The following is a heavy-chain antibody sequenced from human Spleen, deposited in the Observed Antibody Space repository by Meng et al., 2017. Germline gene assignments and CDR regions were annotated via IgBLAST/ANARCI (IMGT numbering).Heavy chain of an antibody. J-gene: IGHJ6*02. CDR3: ATDLLSPVVRGDHPGMDV. V-gene: IGHV1-8*02. CDR1: GYTFTSYD. CDR2: MNPNSGNT. Sequence: SVKVSCKASGYTFTSYDINWVRQATGQGLEWMGWMNPNSGNTGYAQKFQGRVTMTEDTSTDTAYMELSSLRSEDTAVYYCATDLLSPVVRGDHPGMDVWGQGTTVTVSS. D-gene: IGHD3-10*01.